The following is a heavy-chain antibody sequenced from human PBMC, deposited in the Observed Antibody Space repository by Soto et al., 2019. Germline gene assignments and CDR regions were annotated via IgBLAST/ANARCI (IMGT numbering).Heavy chain of an antibody. Sequence: PGGSLRLSCAASGFTFSSYAMSWVRQAPGKGLEWVSAISGSGGSTYYADSVKGRFTISRDNSKNTLYLQMNSLRAEDTAVYYCSNLPTYYSGSFYDFDYWGQGTLVTVSS. J-gene: IGHJ4*02. CDR3: SNLPTYYSGSFYDFDY. V-gene: IGHV3-23*01. CDR1: GFTFSSYA. CDR2: ISGSGGST. D-gene: IGHD1-26*01.